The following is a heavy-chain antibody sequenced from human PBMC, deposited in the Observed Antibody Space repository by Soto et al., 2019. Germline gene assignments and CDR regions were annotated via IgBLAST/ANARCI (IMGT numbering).Heavy chain of an antibody. V-gene: IGHV1-58*01. Sequence: SVKVSCKASGFTFTSSAVQWVRQARGQRLEWIGWIVVGSGNTNYAQKSQERVTITRDMSTSTAYMELSSLRSEDTAVYYCAADQAITFGGVISPFDPWGQGTLVTVSS. CDR1: GFTFTSSA. J-gene: IGHJ5*02. D-gene: IGHD3-16*02. CDR3: AADQAITFGGVISPFDP. CDR2: IVVGSGNT.